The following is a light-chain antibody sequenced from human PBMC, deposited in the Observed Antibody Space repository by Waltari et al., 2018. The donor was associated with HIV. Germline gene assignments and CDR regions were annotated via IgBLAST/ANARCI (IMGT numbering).Light chain of an antibody. J-gene: IGLJ2*01. Sequence: QSVLTQPPSASGTPGQRVTIYCYGSSSNTGSNHVYWYQQLPGTAPKLLLYRNNQRPSGVPDRFSGSKSGISASLAISGLRSEDEADYYCAAWGNSLSLLFGGGTKLTVL. CDR1: SSNTGSNH. CDR2: RNN. V-gene: IGLV1-47*01. CDR3: AAWGNSLSLL.